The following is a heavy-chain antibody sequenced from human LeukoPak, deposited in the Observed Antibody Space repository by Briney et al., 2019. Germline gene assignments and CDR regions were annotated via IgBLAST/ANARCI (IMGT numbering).Heavy chain of an antibody. D-gene: IGHD2-21*01. CDR1: GGSISSRNYY. J-gene: IGHJ2*01. CDR3: AMWGGSPGDWYFGL. CDR2: INTSGST. Sequence: PSETLSLTCTVSGGSISSRNYYWSWIRQPAGKGLEWIGRINTSGSTNYNPSLKSRVTISIDMSKNQFSLKLSSVTAADTAVYYCAMWGGSPGDWYFGLWGRGTLVTVSS. V-gene: IGHV4-61*02.